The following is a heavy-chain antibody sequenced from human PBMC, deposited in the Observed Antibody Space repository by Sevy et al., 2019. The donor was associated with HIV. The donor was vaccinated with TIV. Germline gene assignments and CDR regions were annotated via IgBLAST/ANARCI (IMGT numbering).Heavy chain of an antibody. V-gene: IGHV4-30-2*01. CDR3: ARDSGDYPYYFDH. Sequence: SETLSLTCAVSGGSISSGLYSWNWIRQPPGRGLEWIGYIYHTGNTYYNPSLKTRITISVDRSKNQFSLRLTSVTAADTAVYYCARDSGDYPYYFDHWGQGTLVTVSS. J-gene: IGHJ4*02. CDR2: IYHTGNT. D-gene: IGHD4-17*01. CDR1: GGSISSGLYS.